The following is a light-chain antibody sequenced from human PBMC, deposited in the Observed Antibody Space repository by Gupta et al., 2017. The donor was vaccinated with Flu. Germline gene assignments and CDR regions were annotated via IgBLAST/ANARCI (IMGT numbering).Light chain of an antibody. V-gene: IGLV3-21*02. J-gene: IGLJ3*02. CDR3: HVWDSSSDHPGV. CDR2: EDT. CDR1: NIGSKN. Sequence: GNNIGSKNVHWYRQKPAQAPVLVVYEDTDRPSGIPERFSGSNSGNTATLTISRVEDGDEADFYCHVWDSSSDHPGVFGGGTKLTVL.